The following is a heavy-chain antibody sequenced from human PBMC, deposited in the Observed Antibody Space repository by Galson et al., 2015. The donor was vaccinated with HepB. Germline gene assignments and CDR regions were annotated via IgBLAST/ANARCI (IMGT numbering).Heavy chain of an antibody. CDR3: AKIITFMTDYYDSSGYYSH. Sequence: SLRLSCAASGFIFDHYAMHWVRQGPGKGLEWVSGISWNSGSIGYADSVKGRFTISRDNAKNSLDLHMNSLGAEDTALYFCAKIITFMTDYYDSSGYYSHWGQGTLVTVSP. D-gene: IGHD3-22*01. J-gene: IGHJ4*02. CDR2: ISWNSGSI. V-gene: IGHV3-9*01. CDR1: GFIFDHYA.